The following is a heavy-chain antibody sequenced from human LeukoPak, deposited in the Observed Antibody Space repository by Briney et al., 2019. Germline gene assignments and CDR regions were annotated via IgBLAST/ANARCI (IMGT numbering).Heavy chain of an antibody. V-gene: IGHV4-4*02. J-gene: IGHJ6*02. CDR1: GGSISSSNW. CDR3: ARDRHCSGGSCYSWYYYGVDV. CDR2: IYHSGST. D-gene: IGHD2-15*01. Sequence: SETLSLTCAVSGGSISSSNWWSWVRQPPGKGLEWIGEIYHSGSTNYNPSLKSRVTISVDKSKDQFSLKLSSVTAADTAVYYCARDRHCSGGSCYSWYYYGVDVWGQGTTVTVSS.